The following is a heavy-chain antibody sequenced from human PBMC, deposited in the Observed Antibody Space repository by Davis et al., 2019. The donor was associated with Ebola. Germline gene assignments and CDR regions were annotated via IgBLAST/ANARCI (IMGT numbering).Heavy chain of an antibody. CDR2: IYTGDSDT. Sequence: KVSCKDSGNSFTSHWIGWVRQMPGKGLDWMGIIYTGDSDTRYSPSFRGQVIISADKSMKTAFLQWSSLKASDTAMYYCARPKYSSGWYVNFQHWGQGTLVTVSS. D-gene: IGHD6-19*01. V-gene: IGHV5-51*01. J-gene: IGHJ1*01. CDR3: ARPKYSSGWYVNFQH. CDR1: GNSFTSHW.